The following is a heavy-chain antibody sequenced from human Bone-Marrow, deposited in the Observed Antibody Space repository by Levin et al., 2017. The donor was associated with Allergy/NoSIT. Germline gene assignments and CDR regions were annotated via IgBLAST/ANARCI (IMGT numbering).Heavy chain of an antibody. D-gene: IGHD2/OR15-2a*01. V-gene: IGHV3-33*01. CDR2: IYFDGSKT. Sequence: GESLKISCAASGFPFSAYGMHWIRQGPGKGLEWVAFIYFDGSKTYYADSVEGRFTISRDNSKNTVYLQMDSLRGDDTAMYYCARDRSGNYFYFWGQGTQVTASS. J-gene: IGHJ4*02. CDR1: GFPFSAYG. CDR3: ARDRSGNYFYF.